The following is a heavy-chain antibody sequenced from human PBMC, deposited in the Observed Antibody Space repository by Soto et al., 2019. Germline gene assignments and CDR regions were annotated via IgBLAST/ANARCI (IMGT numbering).Heavy chain of an antibody. V-gene: IGHV3-53*01. CDR2: IYSGGST. D-gene: IGHD6-13*01. Sequence: EVQLVESGGGLIQPGGSLRLSCAASGFTVSSNYMRWVRQAPGKGLEWVSVIYSGGSTYYADSVKGRFTISRDNSKNALYLRMNSLRAEDTAVYYCARGIAAAGALYDYWGQGTLVTVSS. CDR1: GFTVSSNY. J-gene: IGHJ4*02. CDR3: ARGIAAAGALYDY.